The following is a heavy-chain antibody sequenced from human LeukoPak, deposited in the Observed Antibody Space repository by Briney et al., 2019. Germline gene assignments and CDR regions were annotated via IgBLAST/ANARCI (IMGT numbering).Heavy chain of an antibody. CDR1: GFTFSSYA. J-gene: IGHJ4*02. CDR2: ISGSGGST. D-gene: IGHD2-2*01. CDR3: AKALGYCSSTSCFYFDY. Sequence: GGSLRLSCAASGFTFSSYAMSWVRQAPGKGLEWVSAISGSGGSTYYADSVKGRFTISRDNSKNTLYLQMNSLRAEDTAVYYCAKALGYCSSTSCFYFDYWGQGTLVTVSS. V-gene: IGHV3-23*01.